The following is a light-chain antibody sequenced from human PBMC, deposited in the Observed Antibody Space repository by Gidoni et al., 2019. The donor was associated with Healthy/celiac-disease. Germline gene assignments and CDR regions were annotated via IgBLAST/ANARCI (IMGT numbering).Light chain of an antibody. J-gene: IGLJ1*01. CDR2: GNS. CDR1: SSNIGAGYD. V-gene: IGLV1-40*01. Sequence: QSVLTQPPSVSGPPGQRVTISCTWSSSNIGAGYDVHWYQQLPGTAPKLLIYGNSNRPSGVPDRFSGSKSGTSASLAITGLQAEDEADYYCQSYDSSLSGSYVFGTGTKVTVL. CDR3: QSYDSSLSGSYV.